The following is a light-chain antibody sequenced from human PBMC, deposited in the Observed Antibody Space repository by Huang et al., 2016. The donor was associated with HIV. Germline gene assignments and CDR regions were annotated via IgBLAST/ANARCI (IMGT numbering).Light chain of an antibody. CDR3: QQFNKWPPWT. Sequence: EIVMTQSPATLSVSTGERATLSCRASQSVSSNLAWYQQTPGQAPRLLIYGASTRATGFPARFSGSGSGTQFTLTISSLQSEDVAVYYCQQFNKWPPWTFGQGTKVEIK. V-gene: IGKV3-15*01. CDR2: GAS. J-gene: IGKJ1*01. CDR1: QSVSSN.